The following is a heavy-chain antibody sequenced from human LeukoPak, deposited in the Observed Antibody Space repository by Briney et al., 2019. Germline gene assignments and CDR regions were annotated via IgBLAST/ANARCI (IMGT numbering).Heavy chain of an antibody. CDR1: GYTFTSYA. J-gene: IGHJ6*02. V-gene: IGHV1-69*05. Sequence: SVKVSCKASGYTFTSYAMNWVRQAPGQGLEWMGGIIPIFGTANYAQKFQGRVTITTDESTSTAYMELSSLRSEDTAVYYCARDPRNYYYYGMDVWGQGTTVTVSS. CDR2: IIPIFGTA. CDR3: ARDPRNYYYYGMDV.